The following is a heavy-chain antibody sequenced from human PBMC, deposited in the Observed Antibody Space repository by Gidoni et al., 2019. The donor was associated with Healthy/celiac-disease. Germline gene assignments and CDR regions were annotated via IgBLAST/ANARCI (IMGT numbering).Heavy chain of an antibody. V-gene: IGHV4-39*01. CDR1: GGSISSSSYY. D-gene: IGHD1-26*01. J-gene: IGHJ4*02. CDR3: ARLRIVGATWIDY. Sequence: QLQLQESGPGLVTPSATLSLTCTVSGGSISSSSYYWGWIRQPPGKGLEWIGSIYYSRSTYYNPSLKSRVTISVATSKNQFSLKLSAVTAADTAVYYCARLRIVGATWIDYWGQGTLVTVSS. CDR2: IYYSRST.